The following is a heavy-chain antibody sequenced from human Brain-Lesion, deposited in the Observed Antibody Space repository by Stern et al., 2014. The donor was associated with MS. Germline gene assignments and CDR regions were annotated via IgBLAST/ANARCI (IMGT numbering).Heavy chain of an antibody. Sequence: QVTLRESGPALVPPTQTLTLTCTFSGFSLRTDGVGVGWVRQPPGQALESLALIYWDNDKRYSPSLGSRLTITKDTSRNQVVLTMTNMDPVDTATYYCAHRRPHYASWDNGDFDYWGQGALVTVSS. D-gene: IGHD3-3*01. CDR1: GFSLRTDGVG. CDR3: AHRRPHYASWDNGDFDY. J-gene: IGHJ4*02. CDR2: IYWDNDK. V-gene: IGHV2-5*02.